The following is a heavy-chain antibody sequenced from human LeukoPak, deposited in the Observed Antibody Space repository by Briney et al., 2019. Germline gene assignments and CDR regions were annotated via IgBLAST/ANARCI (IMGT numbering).Heavy chain of an antibody. D-gene: IGHD6-13*01. V-gene: IGHV3-73*01. CDR1: GFTFSGSA. J-gene: IGHJ4*02. Sequence: GSLRLSCAASGFTFSGSAMHWVRQASGKGLEWVGRIRSKANSYATAYAASVKGRFTISRDDSKNTAYLQMNSLRAEDTAVYYCAKDRVTAAGYYFDYWGQGTQVTVSS. CDR3: AKDRVTAAGYYFDY. CDR2: IRSKANSYAT.